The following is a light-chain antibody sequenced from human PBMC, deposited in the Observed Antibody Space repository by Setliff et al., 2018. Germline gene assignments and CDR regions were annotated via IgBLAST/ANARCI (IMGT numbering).Light chain of an antibody. CDR1: SSDVGSYDF. V-gene: IGLV2-14*03. CDR2: DVS. J-gene: IGLJ1*01. CDR3: SSYTSSSTYV. Sequence: QSALTQPASVSGSPGQSITISCSGTSSDVGSYDFVSRYQQHAGKAPKLIIYDVSNRPSGVSNRFSGSKAGNTASLTISGLQADDEADYYCSSYTSSSTYVFGTGTKVTVL.